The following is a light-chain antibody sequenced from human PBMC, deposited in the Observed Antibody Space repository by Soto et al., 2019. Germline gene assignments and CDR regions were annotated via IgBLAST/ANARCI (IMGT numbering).Light chain of an antibody. CDR3: AAWDDSLSVYV. V-gene: IGLV1-47*01. J-gene: IGLJ1*01. Sequence: QSVRSHPPLASWTPGHRVTISCSGSISNIGSNPVYWHQQLPGTAPKLLISRNNQRPSGVPDRFPDSKSGTSASLAISGLRSEDEPDYYCAAWDDSLSVYVFGTGTKITVL. CDR1: ISNIGSNP. CDR2: RNN.